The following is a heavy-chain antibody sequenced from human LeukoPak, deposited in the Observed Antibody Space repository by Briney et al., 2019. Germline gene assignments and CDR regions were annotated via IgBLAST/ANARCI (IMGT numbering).Heavy chain of an antibody. J-gene: IGHJ4*02. Sequence: PGGSLRLSCAASGFTFSDYYMSWIRQAPGKRLEWVSCISSSSSYTKYADSVKGRFTISRDNAQNSLYLQMNSLRDEDTAVYYCARDILTKQAYSGYDNWGQGTLVTVSS. CDR2: ISSSSSYT. D-gene: IGHD5-12*01. CDR1: GFTFSDYY. V-gene: IGHV3-11*06. CDR3: ARDILTKQAYSGYDN.